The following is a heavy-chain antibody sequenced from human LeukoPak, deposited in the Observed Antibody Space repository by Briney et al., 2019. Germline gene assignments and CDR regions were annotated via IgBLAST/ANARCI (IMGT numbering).Heavy chain of an antibody. CDR3: ARDHDPNYSDY. CDR1: GGSISSGDYY. D-gene: IGHD3-16*01. Sequence: SETLSLTCTVSGGSISSGDYYWSWIRQPPGKGLEWIGYIYYSGSTYYNPSLKSRVTISVDTSKNQFSLKLSSVTAADTAVYYCARDHDPNYSDYWGQGTLVTVSS. V-gene: IGHV4-30-4*01. CDR2: IYYSGST. J-gene: IGHJ4*02.